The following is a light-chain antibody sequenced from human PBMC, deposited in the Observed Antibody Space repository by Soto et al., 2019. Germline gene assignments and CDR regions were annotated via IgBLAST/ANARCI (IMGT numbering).Light chain of an antibody. J-gene: IGKJ2*03. Sequence: DIQMTQSPSSVSASIGDTVTITCRGSQDINGYLNSYQPTPVEVPKLLIYSASTLHSGVPSRYTGSGSETDFTLTIRSLQPEDFTTYYCPHGYVDPYSFGQGTKVDTK. CDR3: PHGYVDPYS. CDR2: SAS. CDR1: QDINGY. V-gene: IGKV1-39*01.